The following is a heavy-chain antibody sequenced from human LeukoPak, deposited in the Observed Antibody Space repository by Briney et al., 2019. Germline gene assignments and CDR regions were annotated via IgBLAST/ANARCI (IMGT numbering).Heavy chain of an antibody. CDR1: NYTFTNYG. CDR2: ISAYNGNT. CDR3: ARNWNQGVFDY. Sequence: ASVKVSCKASNYTFTNYGISWVRQAPGQGLEWMGWISAYNGNTNYAQKLQGRVTMTTDTSTSTAYMDLRSLRSDDTAVYYCARNWNQGVFDYWGQGTLVTVSS. J-gene: IGHJ4*02. D-gene: IGHD1-20*01. V-gene: IGHV1-18*01.